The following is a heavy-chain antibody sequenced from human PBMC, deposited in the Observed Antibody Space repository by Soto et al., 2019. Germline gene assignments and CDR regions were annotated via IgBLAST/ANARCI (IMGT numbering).Heavy chain of an antibody. J-gene: IGHJ5*02. D-gene: IGHD2-2*01. CDR2: INSDGSST. CDR3: ARVEFVVVPAAIGDNWFDP. Sequence: PGGSLRLSCAASGFTFSSYWMHWVRQAPGKGLVWVSRINSDGSSTSYADSVKGRFTISRDNAKNTLYLQMNSLRAEDTAVYYCARVEFVVVPAAIGDNWFDPWGQGTLVTVSS. CDR1: GFTFSSYW. V-gene: IGHV3-74*01.